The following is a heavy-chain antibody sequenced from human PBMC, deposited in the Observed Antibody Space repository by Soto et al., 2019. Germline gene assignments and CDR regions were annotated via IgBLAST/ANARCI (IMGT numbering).Heavy chain of an antibody. CDR2: IIPIFGTA. Sequence: QVQLVQSGAEVRKPGSSVKVSCKASGGTFSRHAISWVRQAPGQGLEWMGGIIPIFGTANHAQKFQGRVTIIADESTSTAYMELSSLRSEDTAVYYCASGSSGWYYFDYWGQGTLVTVSS. J-gene: IGHJ4*02. CDR3: ASGSSGWYYFDY. D-gene: IGHD6-19*01. CDR1: GGTFSRHA. V-gene: IGHV1-69*01.